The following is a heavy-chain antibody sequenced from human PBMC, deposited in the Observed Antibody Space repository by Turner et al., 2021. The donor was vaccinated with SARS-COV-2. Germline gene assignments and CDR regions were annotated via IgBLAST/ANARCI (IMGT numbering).Heavy chain of an antibody. V-gene: IGHV4-39*01. CDR3: ARPNTYYYGSGDSHGKSHNWFDP. CDR2: IYYSGST. J-gene: IGHJ5*02. CDR1: GGSIGSSSYY. Sequence: QLQLQVSGPGLVKPAETLSLTCTVSGGSIGSSSYYWGWIRQPPGKGLEWIGSIYYSGSTYYNPSLKSRVTISVDTSKNQFSLKLSSVTAADTAVYYCARPNTYYYGSGDSHGKSHNWFDPWGQGTLVTVSS. D-gene: IGHD3-10*01.